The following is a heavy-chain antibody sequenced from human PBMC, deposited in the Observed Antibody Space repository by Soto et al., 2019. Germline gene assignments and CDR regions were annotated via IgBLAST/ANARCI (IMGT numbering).Heavy chain of an antibody. CDR2: FDPEDGET. CDR1: GYTLTELS. J-gene: IGHJ4*02. D-gene: IGHD6-6*01. CDR3: AAGRWVAARPWLLEIDY. V-gene: IGHV1-24*01. Sequence: ASVKVSCKVSGYTLTELSMHWARQAPGKGLEWMGDFDPEDGETIYAQKFQGRVTMTEDTSTDTAYMELRSLRSDDTAVYYCAAGRWVAARPWLLEIDYWGQGTLVTVSS.